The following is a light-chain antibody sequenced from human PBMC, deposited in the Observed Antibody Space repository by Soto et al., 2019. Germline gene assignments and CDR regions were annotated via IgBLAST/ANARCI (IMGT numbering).Light chain of an antibody. J-gene: IGKJ4*01. CDR2: DAS. CDR3: QQQSNWTLT. CDR1: QSVSSY. V-gene: IGKV3-11*01. Sequence: VMTQSPVTLSVSPGGRATLSCRASQSVSSYLAWYQQKPGQNPSILIYDASNRATDIPARFSGSGSGTDFNLTISRLETEDFAVYDCQQQSNWTLTFGEGTKLDIK.